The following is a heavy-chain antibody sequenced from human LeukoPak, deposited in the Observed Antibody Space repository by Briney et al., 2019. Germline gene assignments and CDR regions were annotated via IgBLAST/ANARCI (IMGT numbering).Heavy chain of an antibody. D-gene: IGHD1-26*01. CDR3: AKDRGSGSYYPKPYYFDY. J-gene: IGHJ4*02. CDR1: GFTFSSYA. CDR2: ISGSGGST. Sequence: GGSLRLSCAASGFTFSSYAMSWVRQAPGKGLEWVSAISGSGGSTYYADSVKGRFTISRDNSKNTLYLQMNSLRAEDTAVYYCAKDRGSGSYYPKPYYFDYWGQGTLVTVSS. V-gene: IGHV3-23*01.